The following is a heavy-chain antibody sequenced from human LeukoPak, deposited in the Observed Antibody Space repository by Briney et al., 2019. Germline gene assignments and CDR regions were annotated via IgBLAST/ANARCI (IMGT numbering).Heavy chain of an antibody. V-gene: IGHV1-2*06. CDR3: ASRYSGSYLAGQTRDY. Sequence: ASVKVSCKASGYTFTSYYMHWVRQAPGQGLEWMGRINPNSGGTNYAQKFQGRVTMTRDTSISTAYMELSRLRSDDTAVYYCASRYSGSYLAGQTRDYWGQGTLVTVSS. J-gene: IGHJ4*02. CDR2: INPNSGGT. CDR1: GYTFTSYY. D-gene: IGHD1-26*01.